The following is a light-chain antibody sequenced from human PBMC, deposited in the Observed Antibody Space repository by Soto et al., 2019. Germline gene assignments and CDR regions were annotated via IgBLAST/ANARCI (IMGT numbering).Light chain of an antibody. CDR2: GAS. CDR1: QSVSDN. CDR3: QQSNNWPYT. V-gene: IGKV3-15*01. Sequence: EIVMTQSPATLSVSPGERVILSCRASQSVSDNLAWYQQKPGQAPRLLIYGASTRATTIPARFSGSGSGTAFTLTISSLQSEDFAVYYCQQSNNWPYTFGQGPRLHIK. J-gene: IGKJ2*01.